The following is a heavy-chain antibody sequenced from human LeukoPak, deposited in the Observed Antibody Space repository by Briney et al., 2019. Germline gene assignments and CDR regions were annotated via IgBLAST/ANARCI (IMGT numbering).Heavy chain of an antibody. CDR1: GGSISSSSYY. CDR2: IYYSGST. D-gene: IGHD6-13*01. Sequence: SETLSLTCTVSGGSISSSSYYWGWIRQPPGKGLEWIGSIYYSGSTYYNPSLKSRVTISADTSKNQFSLKLSSVTAADTAVYYCARVAAPYSSSWYLRYFDLWGRGTLVTVSS. J-gene: IGHJ2*01. CDR3: ARVAAPYSSSWYLRYFDL. V-gene: IGHV4-39*07.